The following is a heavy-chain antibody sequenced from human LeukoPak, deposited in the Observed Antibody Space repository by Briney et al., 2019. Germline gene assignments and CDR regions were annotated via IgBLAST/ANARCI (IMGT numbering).Heavy chain of an antibody. CDR1: GFTFSSYA. CDR2: ISGSGNYI. J-gene: IGHJ4*02. Sequence: GGSLRLSCAASGFTFSSYAMHWVRQTPGKGLEWVSSISGSGNYIYYADSVKGRFTISRDNTKSSVSLEMNSLTVEDTAMYFCSRGGGAGTTGGSDYWGQGTLVIVSS. D-gene: IGHD1-1*01. CDR3: SRGGGAGTTGGSDY. V-gene: IGHV3-21*01.